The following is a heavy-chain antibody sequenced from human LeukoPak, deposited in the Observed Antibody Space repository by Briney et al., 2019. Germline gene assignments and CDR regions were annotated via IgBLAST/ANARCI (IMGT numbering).Heavy chain of an antibody. CDR3: ARDLFQRGGAAAGGGDF. Sequence: GGSLRLSCAASGFTFSSYSMNWVRQAPGKGLEWASYISSNINTIYYADSVMGRFTISRDNAKNSLYLQMNSLRAEDTAVYFCARDLFQRGGAAAGGGDFWGQGTLVTVSS. J-gene: IGHJ4*02. CDR1: GFTFSSYS. CDR2: ISSNINTI. D-gene: IGHD6-13*01. V-gene: IGHV3-48*01.